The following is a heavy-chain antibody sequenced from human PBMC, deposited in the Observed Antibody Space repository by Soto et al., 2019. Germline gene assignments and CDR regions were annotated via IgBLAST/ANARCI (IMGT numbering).Heavy chain of an antibody. D-gene: IGHD3-22*01. J-gene: IGHJ1*01. CDR3: ATIGYYDSSVRSQYFQH. V-gene: IGHV4-39*01. Sequence: PSETLSLTCTVSGGSISSSSYYWGWIRQPPGKGLEWIGSIYYSGSTYYNPSLKSRVTISVDTSKNQFSLKLSSVTAADTAVYYCATIGYYDSSVRSQYFQHWGQGTLVTVSS. CDR1: GGSISSSSYY. CDR2: IYYSGST.